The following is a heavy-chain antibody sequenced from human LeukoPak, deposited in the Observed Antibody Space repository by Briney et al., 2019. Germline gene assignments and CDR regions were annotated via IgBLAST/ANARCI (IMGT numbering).Heavy chain of an antibody. CDR2: IYYSGST. D-gene: IGHD3-22*01. CDR1: GFTFSSYA. V-gene: IGHV4-39*01. J-gene: IGHJ4*02. Sequence: PGGSLRLSCAASGFTFSSYAMSWVRQAPGKGLEWIGSIYYSGSTYYNPSLKSRVTISVDTSKNQFSLKLSSVTAADTAVYYCASHYYDSSGYYLLNYWGQGTLVTVSS. CDR3: ASHYYDSSGYYLLNY.